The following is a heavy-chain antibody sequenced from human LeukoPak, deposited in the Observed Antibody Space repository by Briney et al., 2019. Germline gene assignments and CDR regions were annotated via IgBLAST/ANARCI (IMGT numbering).Heavy chain of an antibody. Sequence: GGSLRLSCEASGFTLSRYAMHWVRQAPGKGLEWVAVISNDGNDRYHADSVKGRFTISRDNSKSTVYLQMNSLRAEDTAVYYCARDRSDGHFDSSGYLIYDAFDFWGQGTVVTVSS. CDR1: GFTLSRYA. CDR2: ISNDGNDR. CDR3: ARDRSDGHFDSSGYLIYDAFDF. J-gene: IGHJ3*01. V-gene: IGHV3-30*04. D-gene: IGHD3-22*01.